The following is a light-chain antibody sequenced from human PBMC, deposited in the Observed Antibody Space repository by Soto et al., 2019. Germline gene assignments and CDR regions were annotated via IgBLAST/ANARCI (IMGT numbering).Light chain of an antibody. CDR1: STDVGANNY. CDR3: YSHVDDTTGV. CDR2: DVT. Sequence: QSALTQPASVSGSPGQSITISCTGTSTDVGANNYVSWYQQHPGRSPKVMIYDVTNRPSGVSSRFSGSKSGNTASLTISGLHAEDEAAYYCYSHVDDTTGVFGGGTKLSAL. J-gene: IGLJ2*01. V-gene: IGLV2-14*01.